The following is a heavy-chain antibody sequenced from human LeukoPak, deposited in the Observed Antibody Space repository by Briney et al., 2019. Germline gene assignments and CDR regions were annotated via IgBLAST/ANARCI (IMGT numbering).Heavy chain of an antibody. D-gene: IGHD5-18*01. V-gene: IGHV3-7*03. CDR2: IKEDGSEK. J-gene: IGHJ4*02. CDR1: GFTFRSYW. Sequence: GGSLRLSCAASGFTFRSYWMSWVRQAPGKGLEWVANIKEDGSEKYYVDSVKGRFTISRDSAKNSLYLQMNSLRVEDTAVYYCARDHSYGSDYWGQGTLVTVYS. CDR3: ARDHSYGSDY.